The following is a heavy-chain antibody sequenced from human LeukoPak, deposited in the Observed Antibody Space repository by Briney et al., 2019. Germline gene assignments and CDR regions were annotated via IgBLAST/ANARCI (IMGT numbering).Heavy chain of an antibody. J-gene: IGHJ4*02. CDR1: GFTFNSHA. D-gene: IGHD6-13*01. Sequence: GGSLRLSCAASGFTFNSHAMSWVRQAPGKGLEWVSSISGSGGSTYYADSVKGRFTISRDSSKNTLYLQMNSLRAEDTAVYYCAKVWYRIAAAGYYFDYWGQGTLVTVSS. CDR2: ISGSGGST. CDR3: AKVWYRIAAAGYYFDY. V-gene: IGHV3-23*01.